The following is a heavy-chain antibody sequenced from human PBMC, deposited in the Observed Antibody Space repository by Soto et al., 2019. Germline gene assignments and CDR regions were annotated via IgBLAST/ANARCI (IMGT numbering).Heavy chain of an antibody. CDR3: ARDLGSTSSWYPHRGSDDY. CDR1: GYTFTSHY. J-gene: IGHJ4*02. V-gene: IGHV1-46*01. D-gene: IGHD2-2*01. CDR2: INPSGGST. Sequence: ASVKVSCKASGYTFTSHYIHWVRQAPGEGLEWTGIINPSGGSTSYAQRFEGRVTITTDTSTRTVYMELRSLRSEDTAIYYCARDLGSTSSWYPHRGSDDYWGQGTLVTVSS.